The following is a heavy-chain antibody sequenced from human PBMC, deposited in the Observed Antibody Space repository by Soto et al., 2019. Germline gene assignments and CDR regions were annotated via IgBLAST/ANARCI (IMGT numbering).Heavy chain of an antibody. J-gene: IGHJ4*02. D-gene: IGHD3-22*01. V-gene: IGHV5-10-1*01. Sequence: GESLKISCKGSGYSFTSYWISWVRQMPGKGLEWMGRIDPSDSYTNYSPSFQGHVTISADKSISTAYLQWSSLRASDTAMYYCARHKHYFYDSSGYNYYLDYWGQGTLVTVSA. CDR1: GYSFTSYW. CDR2: IDPSDSYT. CDR3: ARHKHYFYDSSGYNYYLDY.